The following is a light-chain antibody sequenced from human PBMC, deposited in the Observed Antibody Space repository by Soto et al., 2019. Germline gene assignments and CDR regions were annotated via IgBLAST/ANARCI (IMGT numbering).Light chain of an antibody. CDR3: SSYAGSNIVV. CDR1: SSDVGGYNF. CDR2: EVS. Sequence: QSALTQPPSASGSPGQSGTISCTGTSSDVGGYNFVSWYQQHPGKAPKLMIYEVSERPSGVPDRFSGSKSGNTASLTVSGLHAEDEADYYCSSYAGSNIVVFGGGTKLTVL. J-gene: IGLJ2*01. V-gene: IGLV2-8*01.